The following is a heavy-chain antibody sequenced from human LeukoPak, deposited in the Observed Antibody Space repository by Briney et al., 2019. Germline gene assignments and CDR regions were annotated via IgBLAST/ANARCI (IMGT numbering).Heavy chain of an antibody. CDR1: GYTFTSYG. D-gene: IGHD3-10*01. Sequence: ASVMVSCKASGYTFTSYGISWVRQAPGQGVEGMGWISSYNGNTNYAQNLQGRVTMTTDTSTSTDYKKLRSLRTDDTAVYYCATRWFGEYRLDYWGQGTLVTVSS. J-gene: IGHJ4*02. V-gene: IGHV1-18*04. CDR3: ATRWFGEYRLDY. CDR2: ISSYNGNT.